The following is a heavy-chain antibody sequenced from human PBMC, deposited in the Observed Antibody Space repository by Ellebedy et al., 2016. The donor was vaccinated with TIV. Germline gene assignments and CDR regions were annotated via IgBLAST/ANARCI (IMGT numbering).Heavy chain of an antibody. D-gene: IGHD3-10*01. Sequence: GESLKISXAASGFTFSSYSMNWVRQAPGKGLEWVSSISSSSSYIYYADSVKGRFTISRDNAKNSLYLQMNSLRAEDTAVYYCAKNQGSGSYYYYYYGMDVWGQGTTVTVSS. J-gene: IGHJ6*02. CDR3: AKNQGSGSYYYYYYGMDV. CDR1: GFTFSSYS. CDR2: ISSSSSYI. V-gene: IGHV3-21*01.